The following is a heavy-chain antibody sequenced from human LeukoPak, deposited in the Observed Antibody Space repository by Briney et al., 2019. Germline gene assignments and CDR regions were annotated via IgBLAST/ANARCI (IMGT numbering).Heavy chain of an antibody. V-gene: IGHV3-23*01. CDR2: ISGSGGST. D-gene: IGHD2-2*01. CDR1: GFTFSSYA. Sequence: GGSLRLSCAASGFTFSSYAMGWVRQAPGKGLEWVSAISGSGGSTYYADSVKGRFTISRDNSKNTLYLQMSSLRAEDTAVYYCAKHARRRYCSSTSCLVDWFDPWGQGTLVTVSS. J-gene: IGHJ5*02. CDR3: AKHARRRYCSSTSCLVDWFDP.